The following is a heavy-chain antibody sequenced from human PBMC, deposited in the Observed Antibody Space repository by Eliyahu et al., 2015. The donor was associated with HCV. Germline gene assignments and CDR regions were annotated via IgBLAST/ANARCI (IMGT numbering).Heavy chain of an antibody. CDR1: GFTFSKAW. V-gene: IGHV3-15*01. D-gene: IGHD3-10*01. J-gene: IGHJ6*03. CDR3: TTGAPGGFDYYLDV. Sequence: EVQLVESGGGLVKPGGSLRLSCAASGFTFSKAWMXXVRQAPGKGLXXIGRIKXKTDGGTTDYAAPVKGRFTISRDDSKSTLYLQMNSLKTEDTAVYYCTTGAPGGFDYYLDVWGQGTTVTVSS. CDR2: IKXKTDGGTT.